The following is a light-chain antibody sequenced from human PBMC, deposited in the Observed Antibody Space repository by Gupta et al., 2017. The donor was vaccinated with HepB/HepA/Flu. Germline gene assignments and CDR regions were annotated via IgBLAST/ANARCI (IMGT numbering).Light chain of an antibody. V-gene: IGLV2-14*03. CDR1: SSDVGGYNY. CDR3: ISYTSSSIVV. Sequence: QSALTQPASVSGSPGQSTTISCTGTSSDVGGYNYVSWYQQHPGKSPKLMIYDVTTRPSGVSNRFSGSKSGNTASLTISGLQAEDEADYYCISYTSSSIVVFGGGTKLTVL. CDR2: DVT. J-gene: IGLJ2*01.